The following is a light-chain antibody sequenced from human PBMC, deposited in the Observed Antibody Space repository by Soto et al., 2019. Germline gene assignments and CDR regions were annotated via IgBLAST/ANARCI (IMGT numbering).Light chain of an antibody. CDR1: QSISSY. CDR3: QQSYSTRRT. CDR2: AAS. V-gene: IGKV1-39*01. Sequence: TQMFKTQSSLSASVGDRVTITCRASQSISSYLNWYQQKPGKAPKLLIYAASSLQSGVPSRFSGSGSGTDFTLTISSLQPEDFATDYCQQSYSTRRTFGQGTKVDIK. J-gene: IGKJ1*01.